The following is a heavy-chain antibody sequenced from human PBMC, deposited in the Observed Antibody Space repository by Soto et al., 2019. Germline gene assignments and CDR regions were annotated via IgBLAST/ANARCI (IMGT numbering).Heavy chain of an antibody. CDR2: ISGSGGST. Sequence: GGYLRLSCAASGFTFSSYAMSWVRQAPGKGLEWVSAISGSGGSTYYADSVKGRFTISRDNSKNTLYLQMNSLRAEDTAVYYGAKGSVVRALYGMDVWGQGTIVTAS. CDR3: AKGSVVRALYGMDV. D-gene: IGHD1-26*01. V-gene: IGHV3-23*01. CDR1: GFTFSSYA. J-gene: IGHJ6*02.